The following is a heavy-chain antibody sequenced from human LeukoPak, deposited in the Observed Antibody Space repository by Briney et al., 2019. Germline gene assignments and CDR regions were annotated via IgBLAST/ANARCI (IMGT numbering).Heavy chain of an antibody. J-gene: IGHJ1*01. Sequence: PSETLSLTCTVSGGSISSHHWSWIRQPPGKGQEWIGYIYNSGSTNYNPSLKSRVTMSVDTSKNQFSLKLTSVTAAGTAIYYFECHDYEDYFQRWGQGTLVTVSS. CDR3: ECHDYEDYFQR. V-gene: IGHV4-59*11. CDR2: IYNSGST. D-gene: IGHD4/OR15-4a*01. CDR1: GGSISSHH.